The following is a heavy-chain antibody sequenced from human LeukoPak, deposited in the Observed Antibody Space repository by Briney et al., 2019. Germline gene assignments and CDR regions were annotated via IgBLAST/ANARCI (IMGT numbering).Heavy chain of an antibody. V-gene: IGHV3-33*01. Sequence: PGGALRLSCAASGFTFSSYGMHWVRQAPGKGLEWAGVIWYDGSNKYYADSVKGRFTISRDNSKNTLYLQMNSLRAEDTAVYYCAREEYSGYLLGRWGQGTLVTVSS. D-gene: IGHD5-12*01. CDR3: AREEYSGYLLGR. CDR1: GFTFSSYG. CDR2: IWYDGSNK. J-gene: IGHJ4*02.